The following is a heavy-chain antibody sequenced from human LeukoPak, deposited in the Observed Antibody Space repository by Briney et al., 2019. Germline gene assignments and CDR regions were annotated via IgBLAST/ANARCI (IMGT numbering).Heavy chain of an antibody. D-gene: IGHD6-13*01. CDR2: IDMSATTI. V-gene: IGHV3-11*01. Sequence: GGSLRLSCAASGFTFSDYYMGWIRQAPGKGLEWVSYIDMSATTIYYADSVKGRFTISRDNAKNSLFLQMNSLRAEDTAVYYCARDRRSSWPPSNWFDPWGQGTLVTVSS. CDR1: GFTFSDYY. J-gene: IGHJ5*02. CDR3: ARDRRSSWPPSNWFDP.